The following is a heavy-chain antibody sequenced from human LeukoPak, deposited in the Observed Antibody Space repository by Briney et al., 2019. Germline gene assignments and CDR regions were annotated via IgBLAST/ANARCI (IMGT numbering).Heavy chain of an antibody. Sequence: ASVKVSCKASGYTFTSYYMHRVRQAPGQGLEWMGIINPSGGSTSYAQKFQGRVTMTRDTSTSTVYMELSSLRSEDTAVYYCARDARSDYYDSSGYLGEFDYWGQGTLVTVSS. CDR3: ARDARSDYYDSSGYLGEFDY. D-gene: IGHD3-22*01. CDR1: GYTFTSYY. CDR2: INPSGGST. J-gene: IGHJ4*02. V-gene: IGHV1-46*01.